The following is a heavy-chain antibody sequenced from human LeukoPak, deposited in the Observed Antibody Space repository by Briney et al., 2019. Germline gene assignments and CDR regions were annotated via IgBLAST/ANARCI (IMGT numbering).Heavy chain of an antibody. CDR3: ARGPPVREQQLDY. CDR2: INPSGGST. J-gene: IGHJ4*02. Sequence: EASVKVSCRASAYTFTSYYMHWLRQAPGQGLEWMGIINPSGGSTSYAQKFQGRVTMTRDPSTSTVYMELSGLRSEDTAVYSCARGPPVREQQLDYWGQGTLVTVSS. V-gene: IGHV1-46*01. D-gene: IGHD1/OR15-1a*01. CDR1: AYTFTSYY.